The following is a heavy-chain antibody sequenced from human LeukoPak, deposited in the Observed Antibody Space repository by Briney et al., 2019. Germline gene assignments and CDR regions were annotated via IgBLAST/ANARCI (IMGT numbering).Heavy chain of an antibody. Sequence: AGGSLRLSCAASGFTLSSYGMHWVRQAPGKGLEWVAVISYDGSNKYYADSVKGRFTISRDNSKNTLYLQMNSLRAEDTAVYYCAKDLYYYDSSGYHNWGQGTLVTVSS. CDR3: AKDLYYYDSSGYHN. CDR2: ISYDGSNK. J-gene: IGHJ4*02. V-gene: IGHV3-30*18. D-gene: IGHD3-22*01. CDR1: GFTLSSYG.